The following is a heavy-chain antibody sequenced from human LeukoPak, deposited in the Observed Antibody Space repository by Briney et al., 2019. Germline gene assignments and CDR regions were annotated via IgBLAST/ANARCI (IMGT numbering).Heavy chain of an antibody. CDR1: GYTFTGYY. CDR2: INPNSGGT. CDR3: ARDPLRYFDWLLPHDAFDI. V-gene: IGHV1-2*02. Sequence: GASVKISCKASGYTFTGYYMHWVRQAPGQGLEWMGWINPNSGGTNYVQKFQGRVTMTRDTSISTAYMELSRLRSDDTAVYYCARDPLRYFDWLLPHDAFDIWGQGTMVTVSS. J-gene: IGHJ3*02. D-gene: IGHD3-9*01.